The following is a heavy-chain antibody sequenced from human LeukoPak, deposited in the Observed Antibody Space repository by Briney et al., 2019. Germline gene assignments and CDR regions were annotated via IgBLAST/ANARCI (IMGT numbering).Heavy chain of an antibody. V-gene: IGHV1-69*05. CDR2: IIPIFGTA. D-gene: IGHD3-22*01. CDR1: GGTFSSYA. Sequence: VASVKVSCKASGGTFSSYAISWVRQAPGQGLEWMGRIIPIFGTANYAQKFQGRVTITTDESTSTAYMELSSLRSEDRAVYYCASPTGVVVLWGQGTLVTVSS. CDR3: ASPTGVVVL. J-gene: IGHJ4*02.